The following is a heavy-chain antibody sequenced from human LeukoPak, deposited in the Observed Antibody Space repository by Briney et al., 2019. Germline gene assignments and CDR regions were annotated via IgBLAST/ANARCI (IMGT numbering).Heavy chain of an antibody. CDR1: GGSFSGYY. CDR3: AREAGRYGSGSYFAY. J-gene: IGHJ4*02. D-gene: IGHD3-10*01. CDR2: INHSGST. Sequence: SETLSLTCAVYGGSFSGYYWSWIRQPPGKGLEWIGEINHSGSTNYNPSLKSRVTISVDRSKNQFSLKLSSVTAADTAVYYCAREAGRYGSGSYFAYWGQGTLVTVSS. V-gene: IGHV4-34*01.